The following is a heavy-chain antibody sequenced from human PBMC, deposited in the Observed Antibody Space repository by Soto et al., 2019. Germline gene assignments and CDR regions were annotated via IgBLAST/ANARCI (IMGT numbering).Heavy chain of an antibody. Sequence: GSLRLSCAASGFTFSSYAMHWVRQAPGKGLEWVAVISYDGSNKYYADSVKGRFTISRDNSKNTLYLQMNSLRAEDTAVYYCARGFKRYSSSSHFDYWGQGTLVTVSS. CDR3: ARGFKRYSSSSHFDY. V-gene: IGHV3-30-3*01. J-gene: IGHJ4*02. D-gene: IGHD6-6*01. CDR1: GFTFSSYA. CDR2: ISYDGSNK.